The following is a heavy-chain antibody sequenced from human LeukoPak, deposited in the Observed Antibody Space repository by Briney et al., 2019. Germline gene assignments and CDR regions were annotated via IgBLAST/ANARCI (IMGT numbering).Heavy chain of an antibody. D-gene: IGHD3-22*01. V-gene: IGHV3-30-3*01. CDR3: ARDNYYDSSGQSSWFDP. Sequence: GGSLRLSCAASGFTFSSYAMHWVRQAPGKGLEWVAVISYDGSNKYYADSVKGRFTISRDNSKNTLYLQMNSLRAEDTAVYYCARDNYYDSSGQSSWFDPWGQGTLVTVSS. CDR1: GFTFSSYA. CDR2: ISYDGSNK. J-gene: IGHJ5*02.